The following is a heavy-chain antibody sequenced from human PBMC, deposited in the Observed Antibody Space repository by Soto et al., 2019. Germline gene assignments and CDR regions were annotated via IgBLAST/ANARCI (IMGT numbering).Heavy chain of an antibody. CDR2: ISSNGGST. V-gene: IGHV3-64*01. Sequence: EVQLVESGGGLVQPGGSLRLSCAASGFTFSSYAMHWVRQAPGKGLEYVSAISSNGGSTYYANSVKGRFIISRDNSKNTLYLQMGSLRAEDMAVYYCARAPFSWGQGTLVTVSS. J-gene: IGHJ5*02. CDR1: GFTFSSYA. D-gene: IGHD3-3*01. CDR3: ARAPFS.